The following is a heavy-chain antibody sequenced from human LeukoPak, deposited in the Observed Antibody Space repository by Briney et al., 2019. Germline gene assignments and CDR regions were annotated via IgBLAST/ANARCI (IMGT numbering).Heavy chain of an antibody. V-gene: IGHV4-59*01. CDR2: IYYTGNT. CDR3: ARGVVIAPQTFDY. Sequence: PSETLSLTCTVSGGSISSYYWNWIRQPPGKGLEWVGFIYYTGNTNYNPSLKRRVTISVDMSKNQFSLKLNSVTAADTAMYYYARGVVIAPQTFDYWGQGTLVTVSS. D-gene: IGHD2-21*01. CDR1: GGSISSYY. J-gene: IGHJ4*02.